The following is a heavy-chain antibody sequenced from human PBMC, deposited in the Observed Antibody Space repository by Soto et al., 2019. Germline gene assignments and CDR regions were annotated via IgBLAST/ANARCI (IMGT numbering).Heavy chain of an antibody. CDR1: GFIFSNYW. CDR3: DRGIDGSYGFDM. V-gene: IGHV3-74*01. Sequence: EVQLVESGGGLVQPGGSLRLSCAASGFIFSNYWIHWVRQVPGKGLVWVSRIKYDGITTNYADSVKGRFTISRDNAGNTVKLQMNSMRHGDTAVSYCDRGIDGSYGFDMVGQGTVVTISS. J-gene: IGHJ3*02. D-gene: IGHD1-26*01. CDR2: IKYDGITT.